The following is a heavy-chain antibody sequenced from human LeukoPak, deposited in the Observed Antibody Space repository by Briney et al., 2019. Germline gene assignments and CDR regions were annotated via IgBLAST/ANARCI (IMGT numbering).Heavy chain of an antibody. CDR1: GFTFSSYS. J-gene: IGHJ4*02. CDR3: AKDRYSGYAYYFDY. V-gene: IGHV3-21*04. CDR2: ISSSSSYI. Sequence: GGSLRLSCAASGFTFSSYSMNWVRQAPGKGLEWVSSISSSSSYIYYADSVKGRFTISRDNAKNSLYLQMNSLRAEDTALYYCAKDRYSGYAYYFDYWGQGTLVTVSS. D-gene: IGHD5-12*01.